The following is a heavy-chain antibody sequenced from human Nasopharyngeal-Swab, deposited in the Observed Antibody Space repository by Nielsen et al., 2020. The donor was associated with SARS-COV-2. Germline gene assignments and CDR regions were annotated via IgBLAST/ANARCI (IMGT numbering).Heavy chain of an antibody. D-gene: IGHD5-12*01. CDR3: ASGPRGYSAFDI. Sequence: LRLSCAVSGGSISSGGYSWIWIRQPPGKGLEWIGYIYHSGSTYYNPSLKSRVTISVDRSKNQFSLKLSSVTAADTAVYYCASGPRGYSAFDIWGQGTMVTVSS. V-gene: IGHV4-30-2*01. J-gene: IGHJ3*02. CDR2: IYHSGST. CDR1: GGSISSGGYS.